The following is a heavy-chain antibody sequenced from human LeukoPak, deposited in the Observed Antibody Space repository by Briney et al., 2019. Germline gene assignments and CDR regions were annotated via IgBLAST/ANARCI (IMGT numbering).Heavy chain of an antibody. V-gene: IGHV4-38-2*02. Sequence: SETLSLTCTVSGYSITTNYYWAWIRQSPGTGLEWIGSVYHNGEAYYNPSLKSRVIISVDTSKNEFSLRLTSVTAADTAVYYCVTPRSWELSDMAVWGKGTTVIVSS. CDR2: VYHNGEA. D-gene: IGHD1-26*01. J-gene: IGHJ6*03. CDR3: VTPRSWELSDMAV. CDR1: GYSITTNYY.